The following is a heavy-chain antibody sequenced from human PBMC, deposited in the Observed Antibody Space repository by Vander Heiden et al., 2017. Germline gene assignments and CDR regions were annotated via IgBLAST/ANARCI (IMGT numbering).Heavy chain of an antibody. CDR3: AREVYCYASGTYCYFDY. V-gene: IGHV3-53*01. J-gene: IGHJ4*02. CDR1: GFAVISNY. D-gene: IGHD3-10*01. CDR2: IYSDGTT. Sequence: EVQLVESGGGLMQPGGSLRLSCAASGFAVISNYMSWVRQAPGKGLEWVSVIYSDGTTYYADSVKGRFTISRDNSKNTLYLQMNSLRAEDTAVYYCAREVYCYASGTYCYFDYWGQGALVTVSS.